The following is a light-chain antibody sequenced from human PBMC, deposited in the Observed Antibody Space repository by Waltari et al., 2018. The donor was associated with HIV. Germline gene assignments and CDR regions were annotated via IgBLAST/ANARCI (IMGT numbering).Light chain of an antibody. J-gene: IGLJ2*01. Sequence: SALTQPASVSGSPGQSITISCTGTSSDVGGYNYVSWYQQHPGKAPKLMIYDVSKRPSGVSNRFSGSKSGNTASLTISGLQAEDEADYYCCSYAGSSTHVVFGGGTKLTVL. CDR2: DVS. CDR3: CSYAGSSTHVV. CDR1: SSDVGGYNY. V-gene: IGLV2-23*02.